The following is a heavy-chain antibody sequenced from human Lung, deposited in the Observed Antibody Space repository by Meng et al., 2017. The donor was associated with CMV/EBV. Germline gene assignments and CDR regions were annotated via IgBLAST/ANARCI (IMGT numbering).Heavy chain of an antibody. CDR3: ATYNGYSLFFDY. J-gene: IGHJ4*02. CDR1: GFTFSGYE. CDR2: ISTRGTTI. D-gene: IGHD5-18*01. V-gene: IGHV3-48*03. Sequence: GESXKISCATSGFTFSGYEMNWVRQAPGKGLEWVSYISTRGTTIYYADSVKGRFTISRDNAKGSLFLQMNNLRAEDTAIYYCATYNGYSLFFDYLGQGALVTVSS.